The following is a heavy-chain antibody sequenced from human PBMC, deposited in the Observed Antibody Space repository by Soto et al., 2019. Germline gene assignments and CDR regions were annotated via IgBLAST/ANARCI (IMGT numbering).Heavy chain of an antibody. D-gene: IGHD3-10*01. CDR3: ARPKVVGSGSYALDI. V-gene: IGHV5-51*03. CDR2: IYPGDSDT. CDR1: GYTFTNYW. J-gene: IGHJ3*02. Sequence: EVQLVQSGAEVKKPGESLKISCKGSGYTFTNYWIAWVRQLPGKGLEWMGIIYPGDSDTRYSPSFQGQVTISADKSISTAYLQWSSLKASDSAMYYCARPKVVGSGSYALDIWGQGAMVTVSS.